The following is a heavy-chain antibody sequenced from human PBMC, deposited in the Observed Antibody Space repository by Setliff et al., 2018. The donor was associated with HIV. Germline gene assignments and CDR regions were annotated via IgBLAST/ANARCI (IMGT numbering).Heavy chain of an antibody. CDR3: ARAGIKEDAFDI. Sequence: SETLSLTCTVSGDSISNYYWNWIRQPAGKGLEWIGRMDTSGGTIYNPSLKSRVTMSADRSKNQFSLKLSSVTAADTAVFYCARAGIKEDAFDIWGQGTMVTVSS. V-gene: IGHV4-4*07. CDR1: GDSISNYY. D-gene: IGHD3-10*01. J-gene: IGHJ3*02. CDR2: MDTSGGT.